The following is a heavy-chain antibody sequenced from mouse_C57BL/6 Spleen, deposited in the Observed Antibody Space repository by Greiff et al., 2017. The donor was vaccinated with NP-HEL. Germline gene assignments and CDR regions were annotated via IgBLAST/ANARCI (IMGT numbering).Heavy chain of an antibody. CDR1: GFTFSDYG. D-gene: IGHD4-1*01. CDR3: ARQNWEHYFDY. V-gene: IGHV5-17*01. CDR2: ISSGSSTI. J-gene: IGHJ2*01. Sequence: EVKLVESGGGLVKPGGSLKLSCAASGFTFSDYGMHWVRQAPEKGLEWVAYISSGSSTIYYADTVKGRFTISRDTAKNTLFLQMTSLRSEDTAMYYCARQNWEHYFDYWGQGTTLTVSS.